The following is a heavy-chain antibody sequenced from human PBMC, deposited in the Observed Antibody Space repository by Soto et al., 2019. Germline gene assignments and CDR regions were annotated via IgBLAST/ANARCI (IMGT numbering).Heavy chain of an antibody. Sequence: QITLKESGPPLVKPTQTLTLTCTFSGFSLSTSGVGVGWIRQPPGKALEWLALIYWDDDKRYSPSLKSRLTITKDTSKNQVVLTMTNMDPVDTATYYCAHRRGGLRNFDYWGQGTLVTVSS. V-gene: IGHV2-5*02. CDR3: AHRRGGLRNFDY. D-gene: IGHD3-16*01. CDR2: IYWDDDK. CDR1: GFSLSTSGVG. J-gene: IGHJ4*02.